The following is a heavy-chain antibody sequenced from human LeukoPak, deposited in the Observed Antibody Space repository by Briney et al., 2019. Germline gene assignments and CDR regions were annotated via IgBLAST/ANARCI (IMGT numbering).Heavy chain of an antibody. V-gene: IGHV4-38-2*01. D-gene: IGHD4-17*01. CDR2: IYHSGST. Sequence: SETLSLTCAVSGYSISSGYYWGWIRQPPGKGLEWIGSIYHSGSTYYNPSLKSRVTISVDTSKNQFSLKLSSVTAADTAVYYCARLIPTDYACARGDFDYWGQGTLVTVSS. J-gene: IGHJ4*02. CDR1: GYSISSGYY. CDR3: ARLIPTDYACARGDFDY.